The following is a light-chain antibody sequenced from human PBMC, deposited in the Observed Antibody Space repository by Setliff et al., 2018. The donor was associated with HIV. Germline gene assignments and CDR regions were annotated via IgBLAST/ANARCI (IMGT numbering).Light chain of an antibody. CDR3: ASYRSPATYV. CDR1: SSDVGGYDF. J-gene: IGLJ1*01. Sequence: QSALTQPASVSGSPGQSITISCIWTSSDVGGYDFVSWYQQRPGKAPQLTIFDVSERPSGVSHRFSASKSGNTASLTISGLQTEDEANYFCASYRSPATYVFGIGTKVTVL. CDR2: DVS. V-gene: IGLV2-14*03.